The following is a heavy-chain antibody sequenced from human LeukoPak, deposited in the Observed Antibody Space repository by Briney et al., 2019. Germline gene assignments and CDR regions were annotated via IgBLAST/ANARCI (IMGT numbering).Heavy chain of an antibody. CDR2: IYPGDSDT. CDR1: GYSFTSYW. CDR3: ARSLRGSGWYIDY. Sequence: GESLKISCKGSGYSFTSYWIGWVRQMPGKGLEWMGIIYPGDSDTKYSLSFQGQVTISADKSITTAYVQWSSLKASDTAIYYCARSLRGSGWYIDYWGQGTLVTVSS. V-gene: IGHV5-51*01. D-gene: IGHD6-25*01. J-gene: IGHJ4*02.